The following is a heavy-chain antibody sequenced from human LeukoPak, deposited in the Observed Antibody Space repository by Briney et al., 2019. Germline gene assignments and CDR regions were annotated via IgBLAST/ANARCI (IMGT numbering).Heavy chain of an antibody. D-gene: IGHD3-10*01. J-gene: IGHJ6*03. CDR1: GFTFTNAW. V-gene: IGHV3-15*01. CDR2: IKSENDGGTT. CDR3: APPRGPPVPYYSYYYIDV. Sequence: GGSLRLSCAASGFTFTNAWITWVRQGPGKGLEWVARIKSENDGGTTDYAAPVKGRFTISRDDSKNTIYLQMNSLTTEDTGVYYCAPPRGPPVPYYSYYYIDVWGKGNTVTASS.